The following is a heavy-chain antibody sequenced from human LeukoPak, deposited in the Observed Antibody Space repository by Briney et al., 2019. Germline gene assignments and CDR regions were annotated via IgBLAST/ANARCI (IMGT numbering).Heavy chain of an antibody. CDR1: GYTFTSYY. V-gene: IGHV1-46*01. CDR3: ARGRHYYESSDYYYEGDAFDV. CDR2: INPSGGSI. Sequence: ASVTVSFKASGYTFTSYYMHWVRQAPGQGLEWMGIINPSGGSITYAQMFQGRVTITGDMSTSTVYMELSSLRSEDTSVYYCARGRHYYESSDYYYEGDAFDVWGQGTMVTVSS. J-gene: IGHJ3*01. D-gene: IGHD3-22*01.